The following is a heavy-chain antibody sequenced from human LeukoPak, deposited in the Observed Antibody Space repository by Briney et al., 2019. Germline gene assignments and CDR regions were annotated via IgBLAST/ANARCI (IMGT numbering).Heavy chain of an antibody. J-gene: IGHJ4*02. CDR1: GYTFSSYD. D-gene: IGHD3-3*01. Sequence: ASVKVSCKASGYTFSSYDINWVRQATGQGLEWMGWMNPNSGNTGYAQKFQGRVTMTRNTSISTAYMELSSLRSEDTAVYYCASSPQAGNVYYDFWSGPSFFDYWGQGTLVTVSS. CDR3: ASSPQAGNVYYDFWSGPSFFDY. V-gene: IGHV1-8*01. CDR2: MNPNSGNT.